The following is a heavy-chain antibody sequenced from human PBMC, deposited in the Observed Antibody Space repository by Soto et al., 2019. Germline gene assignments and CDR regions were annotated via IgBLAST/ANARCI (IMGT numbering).Heavy chain of an antibody. J-gene: IGHJ4*02. D-gene: IGHD3-16*01. CDR2: LSSDGFGA. CDR3: ARDLGGPDY. CDR1: GFSLSPYW. V-gene: IGHV3-74*03. Sequence: EVHLEESGGGLVQPGGSLRLFCAASGFSLSPYWMHWVRQVPGRGLEWVARLSSDGFGAAYADSVKGRFFISRDIARNTLSLQMNSLRADDTAVYYCARDLGGPDYWGRGTSVTVSS.